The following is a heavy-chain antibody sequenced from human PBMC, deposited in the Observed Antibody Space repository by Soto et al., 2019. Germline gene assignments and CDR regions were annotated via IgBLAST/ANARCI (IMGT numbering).Heavy chain of an antibody. D-gene: IGHD6-13*01. CDR2: IYHSGST. CDR3: ASSHAGAHITAAVH. CDR1: GGSISSGGYS. J-gene: IGHJ4*02. V-gene: IGHV4-30-2*01. Sequence: QLQLQESGSGLVKPSQTLSLTCAVSGGSISSGGYSWSWIRQPPGKGLEWIGYIYHSGSTYYTPTLKSRVTISVDSSKNQFSLKLGSVTAADTAVYYCASSHAGAHITAAVHWGQGTLVTVSS.